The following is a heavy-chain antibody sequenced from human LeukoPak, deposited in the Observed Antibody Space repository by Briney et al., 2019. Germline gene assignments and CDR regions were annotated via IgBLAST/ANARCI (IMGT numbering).Heavy chain of an antibody. CDR1: GYTFTSYG. Sequence: GASVKVSCKASGYTFTSYGVSWVRQAPGQGLEWMGWISAYNGDINSAQNLQGRITMTTDTSTSTAYMELRSLRPDDTAVYYCARGPPYWYFDLWGRGTLVTVSS. V-gene: IGHV1-18*01. CDR2: ISAYNGDI. J-gene: IGHJ2*01. CDR3: ARGPPYWYFDL.